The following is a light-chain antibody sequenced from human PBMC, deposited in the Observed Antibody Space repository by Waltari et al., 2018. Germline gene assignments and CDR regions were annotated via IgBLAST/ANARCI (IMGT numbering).Light chain of an antibody. CDR1: SRVVGNYNL. V-gene: IGLV2-23*01. Sequence: QSALTQPASVSGSPGQSITISCTGTSRVVGNYNLVSWYQQYPDKAPKVMIYDDNSRPSGVSDRFSGSKSGNTASLTISGVQAEDEADYYCCSYAGSYTWVFGGGTKLTVL. J-gene: IGLJ3*02. CDR2: DDN. CDR3: CSYAGSYTWV.